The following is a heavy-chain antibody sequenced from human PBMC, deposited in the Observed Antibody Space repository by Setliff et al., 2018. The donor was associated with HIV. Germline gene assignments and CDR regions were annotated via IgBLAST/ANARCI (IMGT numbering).Heavy chain of an antibody. V-gene: IGHV3-30*19. CDR1: GFSVSDYW. CDR2: ISYDGNNK. D-gene: IGHD2-21*02. CDR3: ARDRTVVTPIFNYYNGLDV. J-gene: IGHJ6*02. Sequence: SLRLSCVASGFSVSDYWMIWVRQAPGKGLEWVSVISYDGNNKYYADSVKGRFTISRDNSKNTLYLQMNSLRAEDTAVYYCARDRTVVTPIFNYYNGLDVWGQGTTVTVSS.